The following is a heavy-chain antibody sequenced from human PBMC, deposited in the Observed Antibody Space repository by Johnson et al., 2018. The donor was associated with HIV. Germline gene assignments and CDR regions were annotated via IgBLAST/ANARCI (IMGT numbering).Heavy chain of an antibody. CDR1: GFTFSNYG. Sequence: QVQLVESGGGVVQPGGSLRLSCAASGFTFSNYGMHWVRQAPGKGLEWVAFLRYDGDITYYIDSVKGRFTISRDNSKNTLYLQMNSLRAEDTAVYYCAKKGRAAAEGGVGAFDIWGQGTMVTVSS. J-gene: IGHJ3*02. CDR2: LRYDGDIT. V-gene: IGHV3-30*02. CDR3: AKKGRAAAEGGVGAFDI. D-gene: IGHD6-13*01.